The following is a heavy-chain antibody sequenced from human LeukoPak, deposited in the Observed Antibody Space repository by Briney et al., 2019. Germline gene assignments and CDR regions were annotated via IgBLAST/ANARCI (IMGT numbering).Heavy chain of an antibody. J-gene: IGHJ5*02. V-gene: IGHV3-9*03. CDR3: AKEAEGWFDP. Sequence: GGSLRLSCAASGFSFDDYGMHWVRQGPGKGLEWVSGISWNSGSIGYADSVKGRFTISRDNAKNSLYLQMNSLRAEDMALYYCAKEAEGWFDPWGQGTLVTVSS. CDR2: ISWNSGSI. CDR1: GFSFDDYG.